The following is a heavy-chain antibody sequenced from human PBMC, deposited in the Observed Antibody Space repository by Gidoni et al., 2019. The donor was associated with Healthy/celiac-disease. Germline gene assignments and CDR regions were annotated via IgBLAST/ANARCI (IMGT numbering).Heavy chain of an antibody. V-gene: IGHV3-53*02. CDR3: ARDSSSWYRPGYYGMDV. J-gene: IGHJ6*02. CDR1: GFTVSSNY. Sequence: EVQLVETGGGLIQPGGSLRLSCAASGFTVSSNYMSWVRQAPGKGLEWVSVIYGGGSTYYADSVKGRFTISRDNSKNTLYLQMNSLRAEDTAVYYCARDSSSWYRPGYYGMDVWGQGTTVTVSS. D-gene: IGHD6-13*01. CDR2: IYGGGST.